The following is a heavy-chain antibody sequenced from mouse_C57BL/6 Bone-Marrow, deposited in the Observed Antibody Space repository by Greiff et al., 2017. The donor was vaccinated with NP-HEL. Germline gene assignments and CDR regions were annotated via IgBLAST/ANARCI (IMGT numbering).Heavy chain of an antibody. Sequence: EVMLVESGGGLVKPGGSLKLSCAASGFTFSDYGMHWVRQAPEKGLEWVAYISSGSSTIYYADTVKGRFTISRDNAKNTLFLQMTSLRSEDTAMYYCSRHPITTVVGAPDYWGQGTTLTVSS. J-gene: IGHJ2*01. CDR3: SRHPITTVVGAPDY. V-gene: IGHV5-17*01. CDR1: GFTFSDYG. D-gene: IGHD1-1*01. CDR2: ISSGSSTI.